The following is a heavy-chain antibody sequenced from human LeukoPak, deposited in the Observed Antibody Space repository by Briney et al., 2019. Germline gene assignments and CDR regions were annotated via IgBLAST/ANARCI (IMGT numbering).Heavy chain of an antibody. CDR1: GGSISSYY. V-gene: IGHV4-4*07. J-gene: IGHJ4*02. D-gene: IGHD4-11*01. CDR3: ARDPGLPGRYYFDY. Sequence: SETLSLTCTVSGGSISSYYWSWIRQPAGKGLEWIGRISSSGSTNYNPSLKSRVIMSVDTSKNQFSLKLTSMTAADTAVYYRARDPGLPGRYYFDYWGQGTLVTVSS. CDR2: ISSSGST.